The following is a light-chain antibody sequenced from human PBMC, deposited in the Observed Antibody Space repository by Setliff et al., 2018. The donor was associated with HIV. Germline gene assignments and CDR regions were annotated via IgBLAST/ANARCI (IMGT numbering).Light chain of an antibody. Sequence: QSALTQPPSVSGAPGQRVTISCTGSSSNIGAGFDVHWYQQLPGTAPKLLIYDNMNRPSGVPDRFSGSKSGTSASLVITGLQAEDEADYYCSSYTSSSTFYVFGTGTKVT. CDR2: DNM. V-gene: IGLV1-40*01. CDR1: SSNIGAGFD. J-gene: IGLJ1*01. CDR3: SSYTSSSTFYV.